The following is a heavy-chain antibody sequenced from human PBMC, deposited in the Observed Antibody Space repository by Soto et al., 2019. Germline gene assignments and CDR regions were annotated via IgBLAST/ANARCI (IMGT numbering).Heavy chain of an antibody. D-gene: IGHD4-17*01. V-gene: IGHV3-74*01. CDR2: INNDGSTT. CDR3: ASNDADYAGSFDF. CDR1: GFTFSRYW. J-gene: IGHJ4*02. Sequence: EVQLVESGGGLVQPGGSLRLSCAASGFTFSRYWMHWVRQAPGKGLVWVSRINNDGSTTSYADSVKGRFTISRDNAKNTLYLQMNSLRAEDTALSYCASNDADYAGSFDFWGQGTLVTVSS.